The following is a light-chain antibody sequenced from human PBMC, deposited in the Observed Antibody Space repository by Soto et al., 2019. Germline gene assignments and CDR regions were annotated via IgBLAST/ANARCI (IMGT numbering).Light chain of an antibody. V-gene: IGKV1-9*01. CDR1: QGIGSY. Sequence: IQLTQSPSSLSASVVGRFTITFLASQGIGSYLAWYQQKPGEAPKLLIFAASTLQSGVPSRFSGSGSGTDFTLTISSLQAEDFATYYCQQLSTYPSTFGGGTKVDIK. J-gene: IGKJ4*01. CDR3: QQLSTYPST. CDR2: AAS.